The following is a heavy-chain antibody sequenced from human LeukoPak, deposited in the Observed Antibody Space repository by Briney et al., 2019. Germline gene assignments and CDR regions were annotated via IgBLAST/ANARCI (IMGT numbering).Heavy chain of an antibody. V-gene: IGHV3-21*01. CDR1: GFTFSSYR. CDR2: ISSSSSYI. D-gene: IGHD1-26*01. Sequence: GGSLRLSCAASGFTFSSYRMNWVRQAPGKGLEWVSSISSSSSYIYYADSVKGRFTISRDNAKNSLYLQMNSLRAEDTAVYYCARGASYYDQRSPNWYFDLWGRGTLVTVSS. J-gene: IGHJ2*01. CDR3: ARGASYYDQRSPNWYFDL.